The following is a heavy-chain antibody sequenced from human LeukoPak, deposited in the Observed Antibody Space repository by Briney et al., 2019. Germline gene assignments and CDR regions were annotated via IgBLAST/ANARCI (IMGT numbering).Heavy chain of an antibody. Sequence: SETLSLTCTVSGGSISRSSYYWGWIRQPPGKGLEWVGSIYYSGSTYYNPSLKSRVTISVDTSKNQFSLKLSSVTAADTAVYYCARLPRYDILTGYYLHAFDIWGQGTMVTVSS. CDR2: IYYSGST. CDR1: GGSISRSSYY. V-gene: IGHV4-39*01. CDR3: ARLPRYDILTGYYLHAFDI. J-gene: IGHJ3*02. D-gene: IGHD3-9*01.